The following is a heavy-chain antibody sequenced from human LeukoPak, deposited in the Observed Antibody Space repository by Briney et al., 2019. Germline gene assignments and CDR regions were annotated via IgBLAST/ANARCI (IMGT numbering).Heavy chain of an antibody. CDR1: GGSISSYY. Sequence: SETLSLTCTVSGGSISSYYWSWIRQPPGKGLEWVGYISYSGSTNYNPSLKSRVTISADTSKNQFSLKLSSVTAADTAVYYCARLRVGGTSWYFDYWGQGTLVTVSS. CDR3: ARLRVGGTSWYFDY. CDR2: ISYSGST. J-gene: IGHJ4*02. D-gene: IGHD1-26*01. V-gene: IGHV4-59*08.